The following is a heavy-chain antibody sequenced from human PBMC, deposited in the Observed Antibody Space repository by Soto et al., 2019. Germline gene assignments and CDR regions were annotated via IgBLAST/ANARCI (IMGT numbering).Heavy chain of an antibody. CDR3: ARAKKAYCGGDCYSGIYYYYYYGMDV. D-gene: IGHD2-21*02. J-gene: IGHJ6*02. V-gene: IGHV1-69*06. CDR1: GGTFSSYA. Sequence: ASVKVSCKASGGTFSSYAISWVRQAPGQGLEWMGGIIPIFGTANYAQKFQGRVTITADKSTSTAYMELSSLRPEDTAVYYCARAKKAYCGGDCYSGIYYYYYYGMDVWGQGTTVTVSS. CDR2: IIPIFGTA.